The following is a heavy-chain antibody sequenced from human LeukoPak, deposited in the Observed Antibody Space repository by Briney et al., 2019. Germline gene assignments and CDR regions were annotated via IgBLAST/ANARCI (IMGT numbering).Heavy chain of an antibody. V-gene: IGHV1-69*13. CDR1: GGTFSSYA. D-gene: IGHD3-22*01. CDR2: IIPIFGTA. Sequence: ASVKVSCKASGGTFSSYAISWVRQAPGQGLEWMGGIIPIFGTANYAQKFQGRVTITADESTSTAYMELSSLRSEDTAVYYCARTMTYYDSSGYIYWYFDLWGRGTLVTVSS. J-gene: IGHJ2*01. CDR3: ARTMTYYDSSGYIYWYFDL.